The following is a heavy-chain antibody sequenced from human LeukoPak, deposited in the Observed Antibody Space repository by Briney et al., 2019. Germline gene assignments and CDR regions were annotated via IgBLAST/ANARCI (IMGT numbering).Heavy chain of an antibody. V-gene: IGHV3-33*01. J-gene: IGHJ4*02. CDR3: AREGSIVPHQDLDY. Sequence: TGRSLRLSCAASGFTFSSYGMHWVRQAPGKGLEWVAVIWYDGSNKYYADSVKGRFTISRDNSKNTLYLQMNSLRAEDTAVYYCAREGSIVPHQDLDYWGQGTLVTVSS. CDR2: IWYDGSNK. CDR1: GFTFSSYG. D-gene: IGHD2-8*01.